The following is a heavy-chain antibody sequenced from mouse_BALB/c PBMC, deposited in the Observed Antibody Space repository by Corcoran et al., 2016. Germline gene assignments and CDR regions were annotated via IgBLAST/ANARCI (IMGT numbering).Heavy chain of an antibody. D-gene: IGHD2-12*01. J-gene: IGHJ4*01. V-gene: IGHV9-1*02. CDR2: INTYTGEP. CDR1: GYTFTNYG. CDR3: ARGLLYYYAMDY. Sequence: QIQLVQSGPELKKPGETVKISCKASGYTFTNYGMNWVKQAPGKGLTWMGWINTYTGEPTYADDFKGRFAFSLETSASTAYLQINNLKNEDMATYFCARGLLYYYAMDYWGQGTSVTVSS.